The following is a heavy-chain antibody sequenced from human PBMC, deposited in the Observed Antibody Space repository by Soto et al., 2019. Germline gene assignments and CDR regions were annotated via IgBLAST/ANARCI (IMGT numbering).Heavy chain of an antibody. CDR3: ARTTYYYGMDV. V-gene: IGHV4-4*08. D-gene: IGHD4-17*01. J-gene: IGHJ6*02. Sequence: PSETLSLTCTISGGSISVYYWSWVRQPPGHELEWIGYIYASGSPYYNPSLRSRVTISVDTSKNQFSLKLSSVTAADTAVYYCARTTYYYGMDVWGQGTTVTVSS. CDR1: GGSISVYY. CDR2: IYASGSP.